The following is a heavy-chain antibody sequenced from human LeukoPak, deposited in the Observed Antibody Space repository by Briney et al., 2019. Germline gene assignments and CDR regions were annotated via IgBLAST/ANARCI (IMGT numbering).Heavy chain of an antibody. V-gene: IGHV1-69*13. CDR1: EGTFSSYA. J-gene: IGHJ4*02. D-gene: IGHD6-19*01. CDR2: IIPIFGTA. Sequence: EASVKVSCKASEGTFSSYAISWVRQAPGQGLEWMGGIIPIFGTANYAQKFQGRVTITADESTSTAYMELSSLRSEDTAVYYCARPAVAGLYYFDYWGQGTLVTVSS. CDR3: ARPAVAGLYYFDY.